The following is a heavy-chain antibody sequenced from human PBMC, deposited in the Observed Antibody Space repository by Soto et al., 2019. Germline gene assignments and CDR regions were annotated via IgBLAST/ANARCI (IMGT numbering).Heavy chain of an antibody. Sequence: SETLSLTCIVSGGSIRSYDWGWLRQPPGKGLEWIGYIYNSESTNYNPSLKSRVTISVDMSKHQFSLQFSSVPAADTAVYYCASNHPAPLTFGGVTGRRHYAMTLWRPGTTVT. D-gene: IGHD3-16*01. V-gene: IGHV4-59*01. CDR2: IYNSEST. CDR1: GGSIRSYD. J-gene: IGHJ6*02. CDR3: ASNHPAPLTFGGVTGRRHYAMTL.